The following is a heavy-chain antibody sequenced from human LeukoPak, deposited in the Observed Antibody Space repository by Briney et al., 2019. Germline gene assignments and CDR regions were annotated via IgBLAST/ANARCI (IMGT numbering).Heavy chain of an antibody. J-gene: IGHJ4*02. CDR2: ISAYNGNT. CDR1: GYTFTSYG. CDR3: ARDSSVVVPAATFDY. D-gene: IGHD2-2*01. Sequence: ASVKVSCKASGYTFTSYGISCVRQAPGQGLEWMGWISAYNGNTNYAQKLQGRVTMTTDTSTSTAYMELRSLRSDDTAVYYCARDSSVVVPAATFDYWGQGTLVTVSS. V-gene: IGHV1-18*01.